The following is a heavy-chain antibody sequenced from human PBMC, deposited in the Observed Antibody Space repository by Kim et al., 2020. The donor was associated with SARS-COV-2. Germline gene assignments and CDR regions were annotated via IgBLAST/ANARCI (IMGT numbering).Heavy chain of an antibody. V-gene: IGHV3-7*01. CDR3: ARKGEP. Sequence: GGSLRLSCAASGFTFSSYWMSWVRQAPGKGLEWVAYIRQDGVDKFYVDSVKGRFTISRDNAKKSLYLQMNSLGAEDTAGYYCARKGEPGGQGTLVTVSS. CDR1: GFTFSSYW. D-gene: IGHD3-16*01. J-gene: IGHJ4*02. CDR2: IRQDGVDK.